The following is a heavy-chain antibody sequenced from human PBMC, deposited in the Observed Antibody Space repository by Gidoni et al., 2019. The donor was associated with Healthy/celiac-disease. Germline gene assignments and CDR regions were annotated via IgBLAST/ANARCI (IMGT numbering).Heavy chain of an antibody. CDR2: IYYSGST. CDR1: GGSISSYY. CDR3: ARKGTRFRGPLDQLGAWFDP. J-gene: IGHJ5*02. V-gene: IGHV4-59*01. D-gene: IGHD3-10*01. Sequence: QVQLQESGPGLVKPSETLSLTCTVSGGSISSYYWSWIRQPPGKGLEWIGYIYYSGSTNYNPSLKSRVTISVDTSKNQFSLKLSSVTAADTAVYYCARKGTRFRGPLDQLGAWFDPWGQGTLVTVSS.